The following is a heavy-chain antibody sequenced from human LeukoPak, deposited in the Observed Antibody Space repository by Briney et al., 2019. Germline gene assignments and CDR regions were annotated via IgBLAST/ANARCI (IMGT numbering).Heavy chain of an antibody. CDR3: AKEFGSGYFDY. CDR2: ISYDGSNK. J-gene: IGHJ4*02. D-gene: IGHD2-15*01. CDR1: GFTFSSYA. Sequence: GGSLRLSCAASGFTFSSYAMHWVRQAPGKGLEWVAVISYDGSNKYYADSVKGRFTISRDNSKNTLYLQMNSLRAEDTAVYFCAKEFGSGYFDYWGQGTLVTVSS. V-gene: IGHV3-30*04.